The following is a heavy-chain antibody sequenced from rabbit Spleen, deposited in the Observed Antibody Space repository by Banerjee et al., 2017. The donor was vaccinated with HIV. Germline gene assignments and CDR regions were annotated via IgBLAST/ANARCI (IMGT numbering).Heavy chain of an antibody. CDR2: IVLLFGTT. CDR1: GFDFSRTG. V-gene: IGHV1S47*01. D-gene: IGHD3-3*01. Sequence: QEQLMESGGGLVQPGGSLKLSCKASGFDFSRTGVSWVRQAPGKGLEWIGDIVLLFGTTYDANCVNARFTISIHNAQNTALLQMTSLTAAETATYFCARGVLAGSASWLGYLDLWGPGTLVTVS. J-gene: IGHJ4*01. CDR3: ARGVLAGSASWLGYLDL.